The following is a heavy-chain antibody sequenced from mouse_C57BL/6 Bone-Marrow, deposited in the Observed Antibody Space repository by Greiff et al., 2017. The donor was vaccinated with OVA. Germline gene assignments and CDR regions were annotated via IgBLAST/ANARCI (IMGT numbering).Heavy chain of an antibody. Sequence: QVQLQQSGAELVKPGASVKMSCKASGYTFTSYWITWVKQRPGQGLEWIGDIYPGSGSTNYNEKFKSKATLTVDTSSSTAYMQLSSLTSEDSAVYSCARGGYGKGRYAMDYWGQGTSVTVSS. D-gene: IGHD2-1*01. CDR3: ARGGYGKGRYAMDY. V-gene: IGHV1-55*01. J-gene: IGHJ4*01. CDR2: IYPGSGST. CDR1: GYTFTSYW.